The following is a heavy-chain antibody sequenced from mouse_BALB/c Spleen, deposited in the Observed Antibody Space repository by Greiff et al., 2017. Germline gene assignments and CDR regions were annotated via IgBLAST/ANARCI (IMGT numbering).Heavy chain of an antibody. CDR1: GFTFSSYA. V-gene: IGHV5-9-4*01. CDR2: ISSGGSYT. J-gene: IGHJ3*01. D-gene: IGHD2-4*01. Sequence: EVKLVESGGGLVKPGGSLKLSCAASGFTFSSYAMSWVRQSPEKRLEWVAEISSGGSYTYYPDTVTGRFTISRDNAKNTLYLEMSSLRSEDTAMYDCARDDYALAWFADWGQGTLVTVSA. CDR3: ARDDYALAWFAD.